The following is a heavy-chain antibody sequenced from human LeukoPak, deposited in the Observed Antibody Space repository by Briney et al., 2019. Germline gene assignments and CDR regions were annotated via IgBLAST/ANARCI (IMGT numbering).Heavy chain of an antibody. D-gene: IGHD3-22*01. CDR1: GGSFSGYY. J-gene: IGHJ3*02. CDR3: ARESYYDSSGYYYLVVAFDI. CDR2: INHSGST. V-gene: IGHV4-34*01. Sequence: SETLSLTCAVYGGSFSGYYWSWIRQPPGKGLEWIGEINHSGSTNYNPSLKSRVTISVDTSKNQFSLKLSSVTAADTAVYYCARESYYDSSGYYYLVVAFDIWGQGTMVTVSS.